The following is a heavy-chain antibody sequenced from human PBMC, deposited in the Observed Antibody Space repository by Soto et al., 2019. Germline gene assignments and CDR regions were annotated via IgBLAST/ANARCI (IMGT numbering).Heavy chain of an antibody. CDR2: ISAYNGNT. Sequence: ASVKVSCKASGYTFTSYGISWVRQAPGQGPEWMGWISAYNGNTNYAQKLQGRVTMTTDTSTSTAYMELRSLRSDDTAVYYCARDCSSTSCLCYWGQGTLVTVSS. V-gene: IGHV1-18*04. CDR1: GYTFTSYG. J-gene: IGHJ4*02. D-gene: IGHD2-2*01. CDR3: ARDCSSTSCLCY.